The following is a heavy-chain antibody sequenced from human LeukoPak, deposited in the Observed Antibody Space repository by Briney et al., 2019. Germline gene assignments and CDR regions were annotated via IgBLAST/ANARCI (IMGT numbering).Heavy chain of an antibody. J-gene: IGHJ4*02. CDR2: ISSSGSSK. D-gene: IGHD1-26*01. CDR1: GFTLSNYE. CDR3: VRGGSYYFDY. Sequence: GGSLRLSCGVSGFTLSNYEMNWVRQAPGKGLEWVSYISSSGSSKYYADSVKGRFTISRDHAKNALYLQMNSLRAEDTAVYYCVRGGSYYFDYWGQGTLVTVSS. V-gene: IGHV3-48*03.